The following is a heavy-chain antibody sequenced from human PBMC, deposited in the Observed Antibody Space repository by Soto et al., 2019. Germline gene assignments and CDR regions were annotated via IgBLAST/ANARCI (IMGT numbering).Heavy chain of an antibody. J-gene: IGHJ5*02. CDR2: IYYSGST. CDR1: GGSVSSGSYY. D-gene: IGHD6-13*01. V-gene: IGHV4-61*01. Sequence: SETLSLTCTVSGGSVSSGSYYWSWIRQPPGKGLEWIGYIYYSGSTNYNPSLKSRVTISVDTSKNQFSLKLSSVTAADTAVYYCARDIAAAGVVWFDPWGQGNLVTVSS. CDR3: ARDIAAAGVVWFDP.